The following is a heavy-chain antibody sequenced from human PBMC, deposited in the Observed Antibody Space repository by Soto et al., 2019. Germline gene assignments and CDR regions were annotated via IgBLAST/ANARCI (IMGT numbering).Heavy chain of an antibody. D-gene: IGHD3-22*01. V-gene: IGHV4-34*01. Sequence: SETLSLTCAVYGGSFSGYYWSWIRQPPGKGLEWIGEINHSGSTNYNPSLKSRVTKSVDTSKNQFSLKMSSVTAADTAVYYCARVGSFRYYDSSGYRRGYYFDYWGQGTLVTVSS. CDR2: INHSGST. J-gene: IGHJ4*02. CDR3: ARVGSFRYYDSSGYRRGYYFDY. CDR1: GGSFSGYY.